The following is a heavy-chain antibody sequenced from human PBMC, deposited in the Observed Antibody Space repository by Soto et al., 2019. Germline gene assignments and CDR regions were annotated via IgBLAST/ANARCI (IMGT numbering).Heavy chain of an antibody. CDR2: ISSSSSYI. V-gene: IGHV3-21*01. D-gene: IGHD5-12*01. Sequence: EVQLVESGGGLVKPGGSLRLSCAASGFTFSSYSMNWVRQAPGKGLEWVSSISSSSSYIYYADSVKGRFTISRDNDKNSLYLQMNSLRAEDTAVYYCARDLVVTNDYWGQGTLVTVSS. CDR1: GFTFSSYS. CDR3: ARDLVVTNDY. J-gene: IGHJ4*02.